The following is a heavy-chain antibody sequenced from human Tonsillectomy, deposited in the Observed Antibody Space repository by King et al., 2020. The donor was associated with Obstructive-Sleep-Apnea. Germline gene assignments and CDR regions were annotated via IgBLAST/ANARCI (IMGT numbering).Heavy chain of an antibody. CDR1: GFTLGDYT. CDR3: TREIHCGGDCAYYFDY. Sequence: VQLVESGGGLAQPGRSLRLSCTGSGFTLGDYTMSWFRQAPGKGLEWVGFIRTKPYGGTTEYAASVKGRFTISRDDSKSIAYLQMNSLKTEDTAVYYCTREIHCGGDCAYYFDYWGQGTLVTVSS. D-gene: IGHD2-21*02. J-gene: IGHJ4*02. CDR2: IRTKPYGGTT. V-gene: IGHV3-49*03.